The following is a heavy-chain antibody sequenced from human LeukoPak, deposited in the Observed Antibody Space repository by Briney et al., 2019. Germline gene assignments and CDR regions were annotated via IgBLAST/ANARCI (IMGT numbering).Heavy chain of an antibody. J-gene: IGHJ4*02. CDR1: GFTFRTYA. Sequence: VQLVESGGGVVQPGRSLRLSCAASGFTFRTYAMNWVRQAPGKGLEWLSGISGSGNGTYYADSVKGRFTISSDNSKNMVYLQMNSLTVEDAATYYCAKRTMSAFDSWGQGTLLIVSS. V-gene: IGHV3-23*04. CDR3: AKRTMSAFDS. D-gene: IGHD5-24*01. CDR2: ISGSGNGT.